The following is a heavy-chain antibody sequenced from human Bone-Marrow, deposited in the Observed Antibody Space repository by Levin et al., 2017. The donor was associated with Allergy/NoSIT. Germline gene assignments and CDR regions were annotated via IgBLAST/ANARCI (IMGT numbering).Heavy chain of an antibody. CDR1: GFSLSTSGVG. J-gene: IGHJ6*02. CDR2: IYWDDDK. Sequence: SGPTLVKPTQTLTLTCTFSGFSLSTSGVGVGWIRQPPGKALEWLALIYWDDDKRYSPSLKSRLTITKDTSKNQVVLTMTNMDPVDTATYYCAHSRDGGPSGGMDVRGQGTTVTVSS. CDR3: AHSRDGGPSGGMDV. D-gene: IGHD3-10*01. V-gene: IGHV2-5*02.